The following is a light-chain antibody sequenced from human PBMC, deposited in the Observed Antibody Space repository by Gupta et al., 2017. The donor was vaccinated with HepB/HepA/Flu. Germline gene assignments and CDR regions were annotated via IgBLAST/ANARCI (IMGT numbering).Light chain of an antibody. CDR2: YDS. Sequence: SYVLTQPPSVSVAPGKPARITCGGNNIGSKSVHWYQQKPGQAPVLVIYYDSDRPSGIPERFSGSNSGNTATLTISRVEAGDEADYYCQVWDSSSDRVFGGGTKLTVL. CDR1: NIGSKS. CDR3: QVWDSSSDRV. V-gene: IGLV3-21*04. J-gene: IGLJ2*01.